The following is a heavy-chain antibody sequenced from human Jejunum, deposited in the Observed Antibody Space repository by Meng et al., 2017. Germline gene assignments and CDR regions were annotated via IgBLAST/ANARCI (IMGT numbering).Heavy chain of an antibody. CDR1: GYDFTSFA. CDR2: INGGNGYT. Sequence: QGRLVQSGAEVKKPGASVKVSCKAIGYDFTSFAIHWLRQAPGQRLEWLGWINGGNGYTEYSQRFQDRVTITTDKSATTAYVDLSSLRSEDTAVYYCARDSGYSSGWNIPNTFQHWGRGTLVTVSS. CDR3: ARDSGYSSGWNIPNTFQH. J-gene: IGHJ4*02. D-gene: IGHD6-19*01. V-gene: IGHV1-3*01.